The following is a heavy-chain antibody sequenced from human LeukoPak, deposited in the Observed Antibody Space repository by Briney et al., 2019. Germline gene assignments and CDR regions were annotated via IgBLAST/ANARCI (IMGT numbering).Heavy chain of an antibody. J-gene: IGHJ4*02. CDR3: ARSYSGTNHPFDF. D-gene: IGHD5-12*01. CDR2: IYNSGST. V-gene: IGHV4-59*01. Sequence: SETLSLTCTVSGGSISIYYSSWIRQPPGKGLEWIGYIYNSGSTIYNPSLKSRVTMSVDTSKNQFSLKLRSVTAADTAVYYYARSYSGTNHPFDFWGQGTLVTVSS. CDR1: GGSISIYY.